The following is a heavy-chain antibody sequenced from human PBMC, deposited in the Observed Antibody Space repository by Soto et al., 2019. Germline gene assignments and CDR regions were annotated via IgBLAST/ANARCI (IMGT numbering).Heavy chain of an antibody. J-gene: IGHJ4*02. CDR3: ARTPPPAPRYCSGGSCYYFDY. CDR1: GFSFNSHS. CDR2: ISISSRTI. Sequence: GGSLRLSCAASGFSFNSHSMNWVRQAPGKGLEWVSYISISSRTIYYADSVKGRFTISRDNAKKSLYLRMNSLRAEDTAVYSCARTPPPAPRYCSGGSCYYFDYWGQGTLVTVSS. D-gene: IGHD2-15*01. V-gene: IGHV3-48*01.